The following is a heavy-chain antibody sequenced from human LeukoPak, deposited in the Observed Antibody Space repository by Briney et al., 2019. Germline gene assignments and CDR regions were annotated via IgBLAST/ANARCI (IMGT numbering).Heavy chain of an antibody. D-gene: IGHD3-10*01. CDR2: ISAGGGST. CDR1: GFTLSTYA. V-gene: IGHV3-23*01. J-gene: IGHJ4*02. CDR3: ASKVAGYYFDY. Sequence: GGSLRLSCAASGFTLSTYAMNWVRQAPGKGLEWVSGISAGGGSTYYADSVKGRFTISRDNAKNTLYLQMNSLRAEDTAVYYCASKVAGYYFDYWGQGTLVTVSS.